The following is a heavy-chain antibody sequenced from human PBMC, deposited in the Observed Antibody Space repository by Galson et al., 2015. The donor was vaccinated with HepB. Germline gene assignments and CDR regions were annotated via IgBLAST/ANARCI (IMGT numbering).Heavy chain of an antibody. J-gene: IGHJ4*02. D-gene: IGHD3-22*01. CDR1: GFTFSSYT. Sequence: SLRLSCAASGFTFSSYTMNWVRQAPGKGLEWVSSISTGSSSRYYADSVKGRFTISRDNDKNSLYLQMNNLCGEDTALYYCARWWYDSSSYSIGFDYWGRGTLFTVSS. CDR2: ISTGSSSR. CDR3: ARWWYDSSSYSIGFDY. V-gene: IGHV3-21*01.